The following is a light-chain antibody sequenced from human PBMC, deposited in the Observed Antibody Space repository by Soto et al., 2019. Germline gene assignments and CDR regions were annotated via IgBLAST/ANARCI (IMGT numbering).Light chain of an antibody. V-gene: IGKV3-20*01. CDR2: GAS. Sequence: EIVLTQSPGTLSLSPGERATLSCRASQVVVTAYLHWYQHKPGQAPRLLISGASTRASGIPDRFSGSGVGTDFTLTINRLEPEDCAVYYCLLFRGSPTFGPGSRVHIK. CDR3: LLFRGSPT. CDR1: QVVVTAY. J-gene: IGKJ3*01.